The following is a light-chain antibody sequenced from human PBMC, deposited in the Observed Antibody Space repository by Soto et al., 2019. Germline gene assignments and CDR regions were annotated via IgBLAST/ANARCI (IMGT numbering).Light chain of an antibody. V-gene: IGKV1-39*01. CDR1: QSISIY. CDR3: QQTYTTPEIT. J-gene: IGKJ5*01. CDR2: GAS. Sequence: DMQMLEPPSSLCTSVEDRVTLHCRASQSISIYLNWYQLKPGKAPNLLMYGASYLKSGVPTRFSGSGSGTDFTLTISSLQPEDFAIYYCQQTYTTPEITFGQGTRLAIK.